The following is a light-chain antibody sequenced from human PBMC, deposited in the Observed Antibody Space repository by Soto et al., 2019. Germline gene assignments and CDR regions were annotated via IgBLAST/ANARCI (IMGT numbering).Light chain of an antibody. CDR1: QSVSSK. V-gene: IGKV3D-15*01. CDR3: QQYHDWVT. J-gene: IGKJ4*01. CDR2: GAS. Sequence: VMSKPPSTLSLSPGQRATLSCRASQSVSSKLAWYQQRPGQAPRLLIYGASTRATGIPARFSGSGSGTEFTLTISYLRPEDSAVYFCQQYHDWVTFGGGTKVDIK.